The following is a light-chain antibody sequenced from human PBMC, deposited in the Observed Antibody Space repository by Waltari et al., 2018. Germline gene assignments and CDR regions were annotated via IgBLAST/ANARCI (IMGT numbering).Light chain of an antibody. CDR1: SSDIGGYNR. CDR2: EVS. CDR3: SSYAGTNTYLV. J-gene: IGLJ2*01. Sequence: QAALTQPPSMSGSPGQSVTISCTGTSSDIGGYNRVSWYQQHPDRAPKLMIYEVSQRPSGVSDRFSGSKSGNTASLTISGLQAEDEADYYCSSYAGTNTYLVFGGGTRLTVL. V-gene: IGLV2-8*01.